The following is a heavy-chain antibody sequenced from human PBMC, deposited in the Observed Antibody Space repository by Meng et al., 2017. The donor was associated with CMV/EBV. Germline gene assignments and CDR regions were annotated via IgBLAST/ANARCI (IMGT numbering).Heavy chain of an antibody. Sequence: GSLRLSCTVSGGSISSGGYYWSWIRQPPGKGLEWIGSIYYSGSTYYNPSLKSRVTISVDTSKNQFSLKLSSVTAADTAVYYCRVYSSGWYYFDYWGQGTLVTVSS. V-gene: IGHV4-39*07. D-gene: IGHD6-19*01. J-gene: IGHJ4*02. CDR1: GGSISSGGYY. CDR3: RVYSSGWYYFDY. CDR2: IYYSGST.